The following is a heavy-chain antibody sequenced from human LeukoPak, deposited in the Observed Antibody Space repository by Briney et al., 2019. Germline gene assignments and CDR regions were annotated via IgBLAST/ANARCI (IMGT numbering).Heavy chain of an antibody. CDR3: ARGNYGGYYFDY. CDR1: GFSFSSST. CDR2: IYSGGST. J-gene: IGHJ4*02. Sequence: GGSLRLSCATSGFSFSSSTMHWVRQTPGKGLEWVSVIYSGGSTYYADSVKGRFTISRDNSKNTMYLQMNSLRAEDTAVYYCARGNYGGYYFDYWGQGTLVTVSS. V-gene: IGHV3-53*01. D-gene: IGHD4-23*01.